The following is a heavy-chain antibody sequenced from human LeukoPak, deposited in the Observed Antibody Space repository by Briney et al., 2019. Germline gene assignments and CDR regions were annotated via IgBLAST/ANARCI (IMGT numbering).Heavy chain of an antibody. CDR3: ARSAGWWSLDY. J-gene: IGHJ4*02. CDR2: ISHGGIT. Sequence: SETLSLTCAVSGDSISSRNWWNWVRQSPGKGLDWVGEISHGGITKYNPSLKNRVTISKDNSRNEFSLKLNSVTAADTAVYFCARSAGWWSLDYWGQGALVTVSA. CDR1: GDSISSRNW. D-gene: IGHD2-8*02. V-gene: IGHV4-4*02.